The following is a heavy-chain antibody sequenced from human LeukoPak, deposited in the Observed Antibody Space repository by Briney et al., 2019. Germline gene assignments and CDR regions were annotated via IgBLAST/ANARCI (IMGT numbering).Heavy chain of an antibody. J-gene: IGHJ4*02. CDR1: GFDFSRIT. V-gene: IGHV3-48*04. CDR3: ARARVLGGGENFDY. Sequence: GGSLRLSCAASGFDFSRITMNWVRQAPGKELEWISYISSRTGTIYYADSVKGRFTVSRDDAKNSLYLQMNSLRAEDTAVYYRARARVLGGGENFDYWGQGTLVTVSS. D-gene: IGHD1-26*01. CDR2: ISSRTGTI.